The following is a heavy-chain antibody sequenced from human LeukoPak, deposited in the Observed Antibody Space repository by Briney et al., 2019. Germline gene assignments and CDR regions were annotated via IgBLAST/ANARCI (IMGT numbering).Heavy chain of an antibody. V-gene: IGHV3-11*01. J-gene: IGHJ4*02. D-gene: IGHD2-2*02. CDR3: ARALASPIYLKPQRCDY. Sequence: GGSLRLSCAASGFTFSDYYMSWIRQAPGKGLEWVSYISSSGTTIYYADSVKGRFTISRDNAKNSLYLQMNSLRAEDTAVYYCARALASPIYLKPQRCDYWGQGTLVTVSS. CDR1: GFTFSDYY. CDR2: ISSSGTTI.